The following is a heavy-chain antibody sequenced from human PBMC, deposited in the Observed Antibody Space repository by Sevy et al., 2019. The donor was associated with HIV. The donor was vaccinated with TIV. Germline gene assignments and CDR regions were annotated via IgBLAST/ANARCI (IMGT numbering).Heavy chain of an antibody. CDR1: GFTFTEFV. J-gene: IGHJ4*02. D-gene: IGHD3-22*01. V-gene: IGHV3-23*01. CDR3: AKDVVGGYYDSSGYSDH. CDR2: INSGGGST. Sequence: GGSLRLSCAASGFTFTEFVMSWVRQAPGKGLEWVSTINSGGGSTYYADSVKGRFTISRDKSQNTLDLQMNRLRAEDTAVYYCAKDVVGGYYDSSGYSDHWGQGTLVTVSS.